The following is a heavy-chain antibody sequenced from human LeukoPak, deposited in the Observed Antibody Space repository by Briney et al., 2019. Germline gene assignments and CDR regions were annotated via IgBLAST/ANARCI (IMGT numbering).Heavy chain of an antibody. V-gene: IGHV4-38-2*02. CDR3: ARDSPAHIVVVTATDAFDI. CDR1: GYSLSSGYY. Sequence: SETLSLTCTVSGYSLSSGYYWGWIRRPPGKGLEWIGSIYYSGSTYYNPSLKSRVTISVDTSKNQFSLKLTSVTAADTAVYYCARDSPAHIVVVTATDAFDIWGQGTMVTVSS. CDR2: IYYSGST. J-gene: IGHJ3*02. D-gene: IGHD2-21*02.